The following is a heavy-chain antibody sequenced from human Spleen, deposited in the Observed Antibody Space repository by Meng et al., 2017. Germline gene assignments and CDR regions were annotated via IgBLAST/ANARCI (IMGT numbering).Heavy chain of an antibody. D-gene: IGHD1-1*01. V-gene: IGHV4-59*01. CDR1: GGSISSYY. Sequence: QVQLQESGPGLVKPSETLSLTCTVSGGSISSYYWSWIRQPPGKGLEWIGYIYYSGSTNYNPSIKSRVTISVDTSKNQFSLKLSSVTAADTAVYYCARDPSYNWNDEGWFDPWGQGTLVTVSS. J-gene: IGHJ5*02. CDR3: ARDPSYNWNDEGWFDP. CDR2: IYYSGST.